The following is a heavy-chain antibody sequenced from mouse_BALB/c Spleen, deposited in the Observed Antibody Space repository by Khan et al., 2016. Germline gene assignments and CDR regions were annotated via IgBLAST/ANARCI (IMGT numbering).Heavy chain of an antibody. Sequence: QVQLKQSGPSLVQPSQSLSINCIVSGFSLTTYAVHWVRQSPGKGLEWLGVIWGGGTTDYNAAFMSRLSITKDNSKSQVFFKMKSLQSDDTAIYYCAKVDYFGSDGAWFAYWGQGSLVTVST. CDR2: IWGGGTT. CDR3: AKVDYFGSDGAWFAY. V-gene: IGHV2-5-1*01. J-gene: IGHJ3*01. CDR1: GFSLTTYA. D-gene: IGHD2-2*01.